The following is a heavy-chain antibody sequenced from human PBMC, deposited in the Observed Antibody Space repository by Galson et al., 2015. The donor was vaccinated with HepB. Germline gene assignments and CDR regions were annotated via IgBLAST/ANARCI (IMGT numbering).Heavy chain of an antibody. V-gene: IGHV3-21*01. CDR2: ISGTGSYI. CDR1: GFTFSTYS. CDR3: ARAYYFDTSGYYY. D-gene: IGHD3-22*01. Sequence: SLRLSCAASGFTFSTYSMNWVRQAPGKGLEWVSSISGTGSYIYYADSVKGRFTISRDNAKNSLYLQMNSLRAEDTAVYYCARAYYFDTSGYYYWGQGTLVTVSS. J-gene: IGHJ4*02.